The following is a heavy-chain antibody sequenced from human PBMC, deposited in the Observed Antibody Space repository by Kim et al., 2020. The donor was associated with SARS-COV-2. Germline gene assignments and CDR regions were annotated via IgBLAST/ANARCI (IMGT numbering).Heavy chain of an antibody. J-gene: IGHJ3*02. Sequence: SETLSLTCTVSGGSISSSSYYWGWIRQPPGKGLEWIGSIYYSGSTYYNPSLKSRVTISVDTSKNQFSLKLSSVTAADTAVYYCARHGRYGGGDCYAFDIWGQGTMVTVSS. CDR1: GGSISSSSYY. V-gene: IGHV4-39*01. D-gene: IGHD2-21*02. CDR3: ARHGRYGGGDCYAFDI. CDR2: IYYSGST.